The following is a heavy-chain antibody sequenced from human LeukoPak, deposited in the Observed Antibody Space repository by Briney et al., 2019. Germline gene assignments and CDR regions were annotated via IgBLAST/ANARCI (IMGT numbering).Heavy chain of an antibody. J-gene: IGHJ4*02. V-gene: IGHV3-23*01. CDR2: ISGSGGST. Sequence: PGGSLRLSCAASGFTFSSYAMSWVRQAPGKGLEWVSAISGSGGSTYYADSVKGRFTISRDNSKSTLYLQMNSLRAEDTAVYYCAKGMEWELLIAFDYWGQGTLVTVPS. CDR1: GFTFSSYA. D-gene: IGHD1-26*01. CDR3: AKGMEWELLIAFDY.